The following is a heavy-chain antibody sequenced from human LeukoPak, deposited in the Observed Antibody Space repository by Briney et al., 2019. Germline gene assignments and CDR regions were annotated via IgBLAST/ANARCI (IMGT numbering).Heavy chain of an antibody. CDR2: INPNSGGT. J-gene: IGHJ6*03. V-gene: IGHV1-2*02. Sequence: ASVKVSCTASGHTFSRSYMHWVRQAPGQGLEWMGWINPNSGGTNYAQKFQGRVTMTRDTSISTAYMELSRLRSDDTAVYYCARGMGRDGYNYYYYYYMDVWGKGTTVTVSS. CDR3: ARGMGRDGYNYYYYYYMDV. D-gene: IGHD5-24*01. CDR1: GHTFSRSY.